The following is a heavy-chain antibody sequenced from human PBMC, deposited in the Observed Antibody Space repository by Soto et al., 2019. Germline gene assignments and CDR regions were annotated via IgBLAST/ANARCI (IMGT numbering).Heavy chain of an antibody. V-gene: IGHV3-23*04. CDR3: ARRV. CDR2: ISAGGDST. CDR1: GFTFGSYP. Sequence: EVQLVESGGGLVQPGGSLRLSCAVSGFTFGSYPMNWVRQAPGKGLEWVSGISAGGDSTYYADSVKGRFTIFRDNSKNSVYLQMNSLRAEDTAVYYCARRVWGQGTLVTVSS. J-gene: IGHJ4*02.